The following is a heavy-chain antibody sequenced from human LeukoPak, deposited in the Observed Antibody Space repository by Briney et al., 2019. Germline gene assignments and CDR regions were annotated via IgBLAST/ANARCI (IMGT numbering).Heavy chain of an antibody. CDR1: GGSICSPY. V-gene: IGHV4-59*11. CDR3: ARYDSRAIFGGGLDI. J-gene: IGHJ3*02. Sequence: SETLSLTCTVPGGSICSPYWCWIRQPPGEGGEWVGYFYYSESTNYNPSLKSRVTISLDTYKTQFSLKLSSVTAADTAVYYCARYDSRAIFGGGLDIWGQGTMVTVSA. D-gene: IGHD3-22*01. CDR2: FYYSEST.